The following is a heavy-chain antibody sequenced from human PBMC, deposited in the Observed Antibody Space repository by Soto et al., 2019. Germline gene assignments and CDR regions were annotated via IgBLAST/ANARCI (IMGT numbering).Heavy chain of an antibody. CDR3: ARDLHYWSLLIEH. V-gene: IGHV3-33*01. Sequence: VGSLRLSCTASGFSLSRYGLHWVRQAPGKGLQWVAGLWSNGIKTSYTDSVKGRFTISRDTSKNMLYLQMNTLGAEDTAVYYCARDLHYWSLLIEHWGQGTLVTVPS. CDR2: LWSNGIKT. CDR1: GFSLSRYG. J-gene: IGHJ4*02. D-gene: IGHD2-8*02.